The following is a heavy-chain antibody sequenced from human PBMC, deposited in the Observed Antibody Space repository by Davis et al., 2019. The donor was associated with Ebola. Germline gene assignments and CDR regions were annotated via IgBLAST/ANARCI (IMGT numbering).Heavy chain of an antibody. J-gene: IGHJ6*02. D-gene: IGHD6-13*01. V-gene: IGHV3-33*01. CDR3: ARDGQYSSSSPDV. CDR1: GFTFSSYG. Sequence: PGGSLRLSCAASGFTFSSYGMHWVRQAPGKGLEWVAVIWYDGSNKYYADSVKGRFTISRDNSKNTLYLQMNSLRAEDTAVYYCARDGQYSSSSPDVWGQGTTVTVSS. CDR2: IWYDGSNK.